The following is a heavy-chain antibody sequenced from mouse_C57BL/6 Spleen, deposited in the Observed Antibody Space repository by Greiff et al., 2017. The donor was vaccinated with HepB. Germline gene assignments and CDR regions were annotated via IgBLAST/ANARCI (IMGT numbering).Heavy chain of an antibody. CDR1: GYTFTSYW. J-gene: IGHJ3*01. D-gene: IGHD1-1*01. CDR3: AIWYYSRAWCAY. Sequence: QVQLQQPGAELVKPGASVKVSCKASGYTFTSYWMHWVKQRPGQGLEWIGRIHPSDSDTNYNQKFQGKATLTVDKSSNTAYMQLSSLTSEDSAVYYCAIWYYSRAWCAYWGQGTLVTVSA. CDR2: IHPSDSDT. V-gene: IGHV1-74*01.